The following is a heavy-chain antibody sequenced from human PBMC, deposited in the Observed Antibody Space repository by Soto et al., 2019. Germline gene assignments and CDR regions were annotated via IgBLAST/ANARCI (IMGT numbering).Heavy chain of an antibody. CDR2: ISSSSSTI. V-gene: IGHV3-48*02. Sequence: EVQLVESGGGLVQPGGSLRLSCAASGFTFSSYSMNWVRQAPGKGLEWVSSISSSSSTIYYADSVKGRFTISRDNAKNSLYLQMNSRRDEDTAVYYCARDWSYQSRWGQGTLVTVSS. CDR3: ARDWSYQSR. J-gene: IGHJ4*02. CDR1: GFTFSSYS. D-gene: IGHD1-26*01.